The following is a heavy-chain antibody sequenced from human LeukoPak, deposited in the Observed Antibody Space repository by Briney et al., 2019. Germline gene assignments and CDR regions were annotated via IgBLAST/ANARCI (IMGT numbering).Heavy chain of an antibody. CDR3: ARVFNRQQPLDY. V-gene: IGHV1-18*01. Sequence: ASVKVSCKASGHTFTSYGISWVRQAPGQGLEWMGWISAYNGNTNYAQKLRGRVTMTTDTSTSTAYMELRSLRSDDTAVYYCARVFNRQQPLDYWGQGTLVTVSS. D-gene: IGHD6-13*01. CDR1: GHTFTSYG. J-gene: IGHJ4*02. CDR2: ISAYNGNT.